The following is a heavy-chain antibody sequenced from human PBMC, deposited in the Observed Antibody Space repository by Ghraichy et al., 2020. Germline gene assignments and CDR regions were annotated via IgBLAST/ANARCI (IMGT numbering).Heavy chain of an antibody. CDR1: GGFINSSSFS. J-gene: IGHJ3*02. CDR3: ARAPYDDDGFYDDGFDI. D-gene: IGHD3-22*01. V-gene: IGHV4-30-2*01. Sequence: SETLSLTCAVSGGFINSSSFSWSWIRQPPGKGLEWIGYIYHSGTTYYNPSLKSRVTISLDGSKNQFSLRLNSVTAADTAVYYCARAPYDDDGFYDDGFDIWGQGTMFTVSS. CDR2: IYHSGTT.